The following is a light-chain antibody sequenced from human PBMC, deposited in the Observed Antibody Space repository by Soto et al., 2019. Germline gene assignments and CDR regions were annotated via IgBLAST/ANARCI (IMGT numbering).Light chain of an antibody. CDR2: GAS. J-gene: IGKJ4*01. Sequence: EIVMTQSPATLSVSPGERATLSCRASQSVGSSLAWYQQKRGQAPRLLIHGASTRATGIPARFSGSGSGTEFTLTISILQSEDFAVYYCQQYNNWLSFGGGTKVEIK. CDR3: QQYNNWLS. CDR1: QSVGSS. V-gene: IGKV3-15*01.